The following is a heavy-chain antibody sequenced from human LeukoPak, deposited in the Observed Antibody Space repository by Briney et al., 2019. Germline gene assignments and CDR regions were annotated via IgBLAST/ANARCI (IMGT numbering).Heavy chain of an antibody. J-gene: IGHJ4*02. CDR3: ARGDSPSYYYDSSGYQGDY. D-gene: IGHD3-22*01. Sequence: PSETLSLTCAVYGGSFSGYYWSWLRQPPGKGLEWIGEINHSGSTNYNPSLKSRVTISVDTSKNQFSLKLSSVTAADTAVYYCARGDSPSYYYDSSGYQGDYWGQGTLVTVSS. CDR2: INHSGST. V-gene: IGHV4-34*01. CDR1: GGSFSGYY.